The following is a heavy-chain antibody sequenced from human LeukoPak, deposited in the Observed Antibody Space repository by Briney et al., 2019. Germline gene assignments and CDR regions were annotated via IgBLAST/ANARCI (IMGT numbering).Heavy chain of an antibody. CDR2: INPNSGGT. V-gene: IGHV1-2*02. CDR3: AREGGSMTTVSGWFDP. Sequence: ASVKVSCKASGYTFTGYYMHWVRQAPGQGLEWMGWINPNSGGTNYAQKFQGRVTMTRDTSISTAYMELSGLRPDDTAVYYCAREGGSMTTVSGWFDPWGQGTLVTVSS. CDR1: GYTFTGYY. D-gene: IGHD4-11*01. J-gene: IGHJ5*02.